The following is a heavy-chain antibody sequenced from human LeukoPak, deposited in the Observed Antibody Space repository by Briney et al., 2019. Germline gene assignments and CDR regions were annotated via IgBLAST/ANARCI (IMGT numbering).Heavy chain of an antibody. V-gene: IGHV4-59*08. J-gene: IGHJ4*02. CDR1: GGSISSYY. CDR2: IYYSGST. CDR3: GXXXXFXYGDYYFDY. D-gene: IGHD4-17*01. Sequence: CXVSGGSISSYYWSWIRQPPGKGLEWIGYIYYSGSTNYNPSLKSRVTISVDTSKNQFSLKLSSVTADETAVYYCGXXXXFXYGDYYFDYWGQGALVTISS.